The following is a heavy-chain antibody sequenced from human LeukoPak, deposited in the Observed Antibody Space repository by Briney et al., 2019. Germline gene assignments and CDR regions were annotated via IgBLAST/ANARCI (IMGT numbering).Heavy chain of an antibody. V-gene: IGHV1-2*02. CDR3: ARHGTPLRYGSGNYYKGAPFDY. CDR1: GFTFNAYY. D-gene: IGHD3-10*01. CDR2: INPNSGGT. J-gene: IGHJ4*02. Sequence: ASVKVSCKASGFTFNAYYIHWVRQAPGQGLEWMGWINPNSGGTNYAQKFQGRVTMTRDTSISTAYMELSRLRSDDTAVYYCARHGTPLRYGSGNYYKGAPFDYWGQGTLVTVSS.